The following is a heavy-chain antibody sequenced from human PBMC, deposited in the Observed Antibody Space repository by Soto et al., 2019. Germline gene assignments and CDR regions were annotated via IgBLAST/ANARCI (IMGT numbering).Heavy chain of an antibody. CDR3: TRDGVPARPRFYFDY. Sequence: LRLSCTASGFTFGDYAMSWFRQAPGKGLEWVGFIRSKAYGGTTEYAASVKGRFTISRDDSKSIAYPQMNSLKTEDTAVYYCTRDGVPARPRFYFDYWGQGTLVTVSS. V-gene: IGHV3-49*03. CDR2: IRSKAYGGTT. J-gene: IGHJ4*02. D-gene: IGHD6-6*01. CDR1: GFTFGDYA.